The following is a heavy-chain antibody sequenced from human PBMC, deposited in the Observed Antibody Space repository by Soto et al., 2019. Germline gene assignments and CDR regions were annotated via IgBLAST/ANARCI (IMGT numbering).Heavy chain of an antibody. D-gene: IGHD2-2*01. CDR3: ARVRASCSRTSCYLDP. J-gene: IGHJ5*02. Sequence: QVQLQESGPGLVKPSETLSLTCAVSSDSISSSNWWNWVRQSPGKGLEWIGEISHRGTTNYNPSLKSRATISLDMAKNQFSLMPTSVTAADTAVYYCARVRASCSRTSCYLDPWGQGTLVTVSS. CDR2: ISHRGTT. CDR1: SDSISSSNW. V-gene: IGHV4-4*02.